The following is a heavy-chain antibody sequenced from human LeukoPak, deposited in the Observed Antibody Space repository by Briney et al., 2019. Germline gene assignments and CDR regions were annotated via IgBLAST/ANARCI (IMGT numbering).Heavy chain of an antibody. V-gene: IGHV1-24*01. D-gene: IGHD6-19*01. Sequence: ASVKVSCKVSGYTLTELSMHWVRQAPGKGLEWMGGSDPEDGETIYAQKFQGRVTMTEDTSTDTAYMELSSLRSEDTAVYYCATSGIAVAGYFDYWGQGTLVTVSS. CDR2: SDPEDGET. CDR1: GYTLTELS. J-gene: IGHJ4*02. CDR3: ATSGIAVAGYFDY.